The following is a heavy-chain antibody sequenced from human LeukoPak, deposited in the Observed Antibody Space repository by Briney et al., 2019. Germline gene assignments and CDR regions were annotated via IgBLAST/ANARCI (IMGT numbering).Heavy chain of an antibody. V-gene: IGHV3-21*01. CDR1: GFTFSTYT. CDR3: ARDLGGWFDP. J-gene: IGHJ5*02. CDR2: ISSTSSYI. D-gene: IGHD3-16*01. Sequence: GGSLRLSCAASGFTFSTYTMNWVRQAPGKGLEWVSSISSTSSYIYYADSVKGRFTISRDNGKNSLYLQMNSLRAEDAAVYYCARDLGGWFDPWGQGTLVTVSS.